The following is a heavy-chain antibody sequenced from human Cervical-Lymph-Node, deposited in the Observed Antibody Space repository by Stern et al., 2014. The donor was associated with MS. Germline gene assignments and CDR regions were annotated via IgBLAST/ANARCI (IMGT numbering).Heavy chain of an antibody. J-gene: IGHJ4*02. CDR3: ARHSFDY. CDR1: GYNFISYG. Sequence: VQLVESGPEVKKPGASVKVSCRISGYNFISYGISWVRQAPGQGLEWMGWISAMNGNIDYAQNFQDRVTLTTDKSISTPYMEMRSLRFHDTAVYFCARHSFDYWGQGALVTVSS. CDR2: ISAMNGNI. V-gene: IGHV1-18*01.